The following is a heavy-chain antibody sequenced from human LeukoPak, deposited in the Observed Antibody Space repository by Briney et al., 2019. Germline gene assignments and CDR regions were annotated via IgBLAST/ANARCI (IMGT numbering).Heavy chain of an antibody. V-gene: IGHV3-23*01. CDR3: AKTMGAIDHDY. CDR1: GFTFTHYA. D-gene: IGHD1-26*01. CDR2: ISGSGSP. Sequence: PGGSLRLSCAASGFTFTHYAMSWVRQAPGKGLEWVSTISGSGSPYYADSVKGRFTISRDNSKNTLYLQMNSLRAEDTAIFYCAKTMGAIDHDYWGQGTLVTVSS. J-gene: IGHJ4*02.